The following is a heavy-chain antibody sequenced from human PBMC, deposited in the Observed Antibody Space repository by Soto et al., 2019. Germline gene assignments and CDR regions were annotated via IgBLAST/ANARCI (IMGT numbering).Heavy chain of an antibody. CDR3: AEVAPPLYLFSYVDY. V-gene: IGHV3-30*18. Sequence: QVQLVESGGGVVQPGRSLRLSCAASGFTFSKYAMHWVRQAPGKGLEWVAIISHDGSTKYYADSVKGRFTFSRDNSKNTLFLEMNSLRADDTAVYYCAEVAPPLYLFSYVDYWGQGTLVTVSS. J-gene: IGHJ4*02. CDR2: ISHDGSTK. CDR1: GFTFSKYA. D-gene: IGHD3-16*02.